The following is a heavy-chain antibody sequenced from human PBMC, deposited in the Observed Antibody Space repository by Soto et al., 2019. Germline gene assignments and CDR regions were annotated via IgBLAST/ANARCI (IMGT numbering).Heavy chain of an antibody. V-gene: IGHV5-10-1*01. D-gene: IGHD3-22*01. CDR1: GYSFTSYW. CDR2: IDPSDSYT. Sequence: PGESLKISCKGSGYSFTSYWISWVRQMPGKGLEWMGRIDPSDSYTNYSPSFQGHVTISADKSISTAYLQWSSLKASDTAMYYCAGQDYDSSTAAFDIWGQGTMVTVSS. CDR3: AGQDYDSSTAAFDI. J-gene: IGHJ3*02.